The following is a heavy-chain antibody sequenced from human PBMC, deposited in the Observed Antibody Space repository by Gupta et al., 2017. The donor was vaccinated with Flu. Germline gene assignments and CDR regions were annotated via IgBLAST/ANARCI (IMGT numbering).Heavy chain of an antibody. CDR3: ARRGKTGYDNWFDP. J-gene: IGHJ5*02. D-gene: IGHD3-9*01. CDR2: IFYTGST. V-gene: IGHV4-39*01. Sequence: WIGSIFYTGSTSYSPSLKSRVTISVDTSKNQFSLKLSSVTAADTAVYYCARRGKTGYDNWFDPWGPGTLVTVS.